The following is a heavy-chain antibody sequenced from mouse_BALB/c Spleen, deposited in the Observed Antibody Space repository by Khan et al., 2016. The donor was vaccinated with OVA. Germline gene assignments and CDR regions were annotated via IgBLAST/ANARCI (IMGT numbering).Heavy chain of an antibody. Sequence: EVQLQESGTELVRPGALVKLSCKASGFNIKDYYIHWVKQRPEQGLEWIGWIDPENVHTIYDPKFQGKASITADTSPTSTYRQLASLASEDPAFYYCARSAYEAWFAYWGQGTLVTVSA. V-gene: IGHV14-1*02. D-gene: IGHD2-3*01. CDR2: IDPENVHT. CDR3: ARSAYEAWFAY. CDR1: GFNIKDYY. J-gene: IGHJ3*01.